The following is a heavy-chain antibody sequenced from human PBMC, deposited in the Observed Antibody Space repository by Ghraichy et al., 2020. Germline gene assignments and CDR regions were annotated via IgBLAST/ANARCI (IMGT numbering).Heavy chain of an antibody. V-gene: IGHV3-53*01. CDR1: GFTVSTNY. J-gene: IGHJ3*02. Sequence: GGSLRLSCAASGFTVSTNYMSWVRQAPGKGLEWVSGIYKGGDTYYADSVKGRFTISRDNSKNTLYLQLNSLIAEDTAVYYWARETQDSSDWWGSFNIWGQGTMVTVSS. CDR3: ARETQDSSDWWGSFNI. CDR2: IYKGGDT. D-gene: IGHD6-19*01.